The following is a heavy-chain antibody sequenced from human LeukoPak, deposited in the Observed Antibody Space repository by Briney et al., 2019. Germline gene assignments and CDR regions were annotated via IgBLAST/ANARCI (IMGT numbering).Heavy chain of an antibody. CDR1: GYTFTSYG. J-gene: IGHJ4*02. D-gene: IGHD6-19*01. Sequence: ASVKVSCKASGYTFTSYGISWVRQAPGQGLEWMGGFDPEDGETIYAQKFQGRVTMTEDTSTDTAYMELSSLRSEDTAVYYCATGNNKARYSSGWYFGYWGQGTLVTVSS. CDR2: FDPEDGET. V-gene: IGHV1-24*01. CDR3: ATGNNKARYSSGWYFGY.